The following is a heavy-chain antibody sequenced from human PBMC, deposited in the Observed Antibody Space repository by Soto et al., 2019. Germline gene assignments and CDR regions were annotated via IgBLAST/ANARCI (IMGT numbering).Heavy chain of an antibody. CDR1: GYTLTELS. Sequence: GASVKVSCKVSGYTLTELSMHWVRQAPGKGLEWMGGFDPEDGETIYAQKFQGRVTMTEDTSTDTAYMELSSLRSEDTAVYYCAPSKGVGATLGYWGQGTLVTVSS. CDR3: APSKGVGATLGY. D-gene: IGHD1-26*01. V-gene: IGHV1-24*01. J-gene: IGHJ4*02. CDR2: FDPEDGET.